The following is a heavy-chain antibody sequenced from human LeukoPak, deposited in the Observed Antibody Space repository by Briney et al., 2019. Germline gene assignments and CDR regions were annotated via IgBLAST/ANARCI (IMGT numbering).Heavy chain of an antibody. CDR2: IYYSGST. D-gene: IGHD3-3*01. Sequence: PSETLSLTCTVSGASISNYYWSWIRQPPGKGLEWIAYIYYSGSTNYNPSLKSRVTISVDRSKNQFSLKLSSVTAADTAVYYCARGYDFWSGYYPPGGFDPWGQGTLVTVSS. V-gene: IGHV4-59*12. CDR1: GASISNYY. CDR3: ARGYDFWSGYYPPGGFDP. J-gene: IGHJ5*02.